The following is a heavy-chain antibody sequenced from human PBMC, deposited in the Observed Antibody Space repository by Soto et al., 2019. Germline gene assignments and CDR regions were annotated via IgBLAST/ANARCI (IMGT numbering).Heavy chain of an antibody. J-gene: IGHJ5*02. D-gene: IGHD6-25*01. V-gene: IGHV1-69*06. CDR2: IIPIFGTA. CDR3: ARRVDSTGGGWFDP. CDR1: GGTFSSYA. Sequence: QVQLVQSGAEVKKPGSSVKVSCKASGGTFSSYAISWVRQAPGQGREWMGGIIPIFGTANYAQKFQGRVTITADKSTSTVYMELSSLRSEDTAVYYCARRVDSTGGGWFDPWGQGTLVTVSS.